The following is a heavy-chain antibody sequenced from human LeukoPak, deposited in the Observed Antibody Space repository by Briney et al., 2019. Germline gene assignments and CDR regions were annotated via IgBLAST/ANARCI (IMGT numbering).Heavy chain of an antibody. J-gene: IGHJ4*02. CDR2: VNQDGSEA. CDR3: VRDGGVSGYDLLDY. Sequence: GGSLRLSCAASGFNFGNYAMHWVRQAPGKGLEWVAQVNQDGSEAYYADSVKARFTISRDNAKSSVSLQMNSLRAEDTAVYYCVRDGGVSGYDLLDYWGQGTLVTVSS. V-gene: IGHV3-7*01. D-gene: IGHD5-12*01. CDR1: GFNFGNYA.